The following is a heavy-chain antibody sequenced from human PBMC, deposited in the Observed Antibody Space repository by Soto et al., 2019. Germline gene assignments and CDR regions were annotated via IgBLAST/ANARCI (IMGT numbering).Heavy chain of an antibody. D-gene: IGHD2-2*01. CDR2: ISAYNGNT. J-gene: IGHJ4*02. Sequence: GASVKVSCKASGYTFTSYGISWVRQAPGQGLEWMGWISAYNGNTNYAQKLQCRVTMTTDTSTSTAYMEPRSLRSDDTAVYYCARIYCSSTSCYLNKKYYFDYWGQGTLVTVSS. V-gene: IGHV1-18*01. CDR3: ARIYCSSTSCYLNKKYYFDY. CDR1: GYTFTSYG.